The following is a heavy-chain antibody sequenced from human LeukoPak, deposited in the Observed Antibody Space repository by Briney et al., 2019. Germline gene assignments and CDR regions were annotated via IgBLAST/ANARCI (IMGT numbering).Heavy chain of an antibody. CDR2: IYYSGST. D-gene: IGHD6-13*01. CDR1: GGSISSYY. V-gene: IGHV4-59*08. J-gene: IGHJ5*02. CDR3: ARHGGTAYGSSWYNWFDP. Sequence: SETLSLTCTVSGGSISSYYWSWIRQPPGKGLEWIGYIYYSGSTNYNPSLKSRVTISVDTSKNQFSLKLSSVTAADTAVYYCARHGGTAYGSSWYNWFDPWGQGTLVTVSS.